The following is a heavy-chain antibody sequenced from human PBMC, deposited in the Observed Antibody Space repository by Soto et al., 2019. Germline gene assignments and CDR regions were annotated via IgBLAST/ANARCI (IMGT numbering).Heavy chain of an antibody. V-gene: IGHV1-18*04. CDR1: GYTFTSYG. CDR3: ARGYFDA. CDR2: ISGYNGNT. J-gene: IGHJ4*02. Sequence: QVQLVQSGAEVKKPGASVKVSCKTSGYTFTSYGVSWVRQAPGQGLEGVGWISGYNGNTNYAQKLQGRVTMTTDTSTATAFVELSGLRADGTAIYYCARGYFDAWGQGTLVTVPS.